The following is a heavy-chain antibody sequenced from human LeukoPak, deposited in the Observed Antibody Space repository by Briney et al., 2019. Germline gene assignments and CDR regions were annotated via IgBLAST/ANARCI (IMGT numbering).Heavy chain of an antibody. J-gene: IGHJ6*03. Sequence: SETLSLTCSVSGGSFDSKYWSWIRQPPGKGLEWIGYIYYSGSTNYNPSLKNRVTISVDTSKNQFSLKLSSVTAADTAVYYCARDYYDSRGASYYYYMDVWGKGTTVTVSS. D-gene: IGHD3-22*01. CDR2: IYYSGST. CDR1: GGSFDSKY. V-gene: IGHV4-59*01. CDR3: ARDYYDSRGASYYYYMDV.